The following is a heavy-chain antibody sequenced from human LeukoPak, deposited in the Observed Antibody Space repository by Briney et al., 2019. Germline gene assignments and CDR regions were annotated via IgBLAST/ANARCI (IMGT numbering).Heavy chain of an antibody. Sequence: SETLSLTCTVSGGSISSYYWSWIRQPPGKGLEWIGYIYYSGSTNYNPSLKSRVTISVDTSKNQFSLKPSSVTAADTAVYYCARLVVPAAPFDYWGQGTLVTVSS. V-gene: IGHV4-59*01. J-gene: IGHJ4*02. CDR2: IYYSGST. D-gene: IGHD2-2*01. CDR1: GGSISSYY. CDR3: ARLVVPAAPFDY.